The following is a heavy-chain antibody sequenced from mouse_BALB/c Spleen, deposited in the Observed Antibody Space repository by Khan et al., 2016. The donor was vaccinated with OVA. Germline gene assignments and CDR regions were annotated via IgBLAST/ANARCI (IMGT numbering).Heavy chain of an antibody. CDR2: INTYTGEP. Sequence: QMQLKQSGPELKKPGETVKISCKASGYTFTNYGMNWVKQAPGKGLKWIGWINTYTGEPTYADDFKGRFAFSLETSASTAYLQISNLKNEDMATYFCARISSCWYSDVWGAGTTVTVSS. D-gene: IGHD6-2*01. J-gene: IGHJ1*01. CDR3: ARISSCWYSDV. CDR1: GYTFTNYG. V-gene: IGHV9-1*02.